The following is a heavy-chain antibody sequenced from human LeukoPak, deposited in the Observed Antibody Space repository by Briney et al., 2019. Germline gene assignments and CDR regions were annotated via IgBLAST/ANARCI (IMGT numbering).Heavy chain of an antibody. J-gene: IGHJ4*02. CDR3: VRDRGTYRPIDY. CDR1: AFSLKDYN. Sequence: GGSLRLSCAASAFSLKDYNMNWVRQAPGKGLEWVSSISYTGTYIYYADSVKGRFTVSRDNAQNSVYLQMNSLRVEDTAIYYCVRDRGTYRPIDYWGQGTLVTVSS. CDR2: ISYTGTYI. D-gene: IGHD1-26*01. V-gene: IGHV3-21*04.